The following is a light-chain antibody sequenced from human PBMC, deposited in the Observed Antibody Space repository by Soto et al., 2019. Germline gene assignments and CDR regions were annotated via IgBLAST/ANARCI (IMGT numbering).Light chain of an antibody. CDR3: QQYYDTPLT. V-gene: IGKV4-1*01. J-gene: IGKJ4*01. CDR2: WAS. Sequence: DIVMTQSPDSLAVSLGERATINCKSSQIILYTSNNKNYLAWYQQKPGQPPNLLIYWASTRESGVPDRFSGSGSGTDFTLTISSLQAEDVAVYYCQQYYDTPLTFGGGTKVDIK. CDR1: QIILYTSNNKNY.